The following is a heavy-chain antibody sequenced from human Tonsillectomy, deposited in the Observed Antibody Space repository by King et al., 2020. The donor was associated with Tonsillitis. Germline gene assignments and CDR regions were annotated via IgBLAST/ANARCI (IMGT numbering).Heavy chain of an antibody. V-gene: IGHV2-70*01. J-gene: IGHJ3*02. CDR2: LDWDDDK. CDR1: GFSLSTAGMC. D-gene: IGHD6-13*01. Sequence: TLKESGPAVVKPTQTLTLTCTFSGFSLSTAGMCVSWIRQPPGKALEWLALLDWDDDKYYSTSLKTRLTISKDTSKNQVVLTMTNMDPVDTATYYCARIYNAQPADGCDDAFDIWGQGTMVTVSS. CDR3: ARIYNAQPADGCDDAFDI.